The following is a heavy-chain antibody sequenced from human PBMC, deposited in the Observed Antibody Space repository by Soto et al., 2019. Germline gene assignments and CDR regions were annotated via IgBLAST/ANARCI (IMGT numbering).Heavy chain of an antibody. V-gene: IGHV3-64D*06. D-gene: IGHD1-26*01. Sequence: GGSLRLSCSASGFPFSSYAMYWVRQAPGKGLEYVSAISSNGGSTYYADSVKGRFTISRDNSKNTLYLQMSSLRAEDTAVYYCVKGGADRSNRGYYSGMDVWGQGTTVTVSS. CDR1: GFPFSSYA. CDR2: ISSNGGST. J-gene: IGHJ6*02. CDR3: VKGGADRSNRGYYSGMDV.